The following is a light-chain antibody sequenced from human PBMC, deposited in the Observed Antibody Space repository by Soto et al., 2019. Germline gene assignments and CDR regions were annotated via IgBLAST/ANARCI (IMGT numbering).Light chain of an antibody. CDR2: DAS. CDR3: QQRSNWPPRIT. J-gene: IGKJ5*01. Sequence: EVVLTQSPGTLSLSPGERATLSCRASQSVRSSYVAWYQQKPGQAPRLLIYDASNRATGIPARFSGSGSGTDFTLTISSLEPEDFAVYYCQQRSNWPPRITFGQGTRLEIK. CDR1: QSVRSSY. V-gene: IGKV3-11*01.